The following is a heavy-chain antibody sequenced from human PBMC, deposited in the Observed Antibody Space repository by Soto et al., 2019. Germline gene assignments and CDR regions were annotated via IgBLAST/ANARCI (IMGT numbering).Heavy chain of an antibody. V-gene: IGHV1-2*02. Sequence: ASVKVSCKASGYTFTGYYMHWVRQAPGQGLEWMGWINPNSGGTNYAQKFQGRVTMTRDTSISTAYMELSRLRSDDTAVYYCARAMVRCSSTSCLFPTGYWRQGTLVTVSS. CDR2: INPNSGGT. CDR3: ARAMVRCSSTSCLFPTGY. J-gene: IGHJ4*02. CDR1: GYTFTGYY. D-gene: IGHD2-2*01.